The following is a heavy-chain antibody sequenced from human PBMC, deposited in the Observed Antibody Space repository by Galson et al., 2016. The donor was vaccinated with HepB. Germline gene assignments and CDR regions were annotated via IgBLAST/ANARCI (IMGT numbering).Heavy chain of an antibody. Sequence: SLRLFCAASGFNFISYGMIWVRQAPGMGLEWVAVTWSDGNYKYYADSVKGRITVSRDNTKNTLSLQLDSLRADDTAVYHCARSREYFGSGGSLDYWGQGTLVIVSS. CDR2: TWSDGNYK. J-gene: IGHJ4*02. CDR1: GFNFISYG. V-gene: IGHV3-33*08. CDR3: ARSREYFGSGGSLDY. D-gene: IGHD3-9*01.